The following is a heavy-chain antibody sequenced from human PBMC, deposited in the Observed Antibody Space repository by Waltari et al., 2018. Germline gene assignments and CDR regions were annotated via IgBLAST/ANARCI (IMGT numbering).Heavy chain of an antibody. D-gene: IGHD3-22*01. J-gene: IGHJ4*02. CDR1: GYTFTGSA. V-gene: IGHV1-2*06. CDR2: INPKNGDT. Sequence: LVQSGAEVKKPGASVKVSCKASGYTFTGSAILWVRQAPGQGIEWMGRINPKNGDTHYAQNVQGRVALTTDTSTNTAFMELQRLRSDDTAVYYCLRDSSGSHFDYWGQGTLVTVSS. CDR3: LRDSSGSHFDY.